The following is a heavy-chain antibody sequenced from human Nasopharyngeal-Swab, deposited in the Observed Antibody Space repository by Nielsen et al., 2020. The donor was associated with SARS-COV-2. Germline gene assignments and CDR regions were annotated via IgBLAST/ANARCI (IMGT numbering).Heavy chain of an antibody. CDR2: INAGNGNT. CDR1: GYTLTSYA. CDR3: ARDFYCSSTSCYRIYYYYYYMDV. Sequence: ASVKVSCKASGYTLTSYAMHWVRQAPGQRLEWMGWINAGNGNTKYSQKFQGRVTITRDTSASTAYMELSSLRSEDTAVYYCARDFYCSSTSCYRIYYYYYYMDVWGKGTTVTVSS. D-gene: IGHD2-2*02. V-gene: IGHV1-3*01. J-gene: IGHJ6*03.